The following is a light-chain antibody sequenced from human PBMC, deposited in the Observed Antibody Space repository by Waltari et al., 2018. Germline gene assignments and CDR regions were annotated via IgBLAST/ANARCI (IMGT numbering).Light chain of an antibody. CDR2: VNSDGSH. J-gene: IGLJ3*02. Sequence: HRVVTPSRSASACLRASVYLTCNLRSGHCSNISPWLQQQPEQGPRYLMKVNSDGSHSRGDDIPDRFSGSSSGAERHLTISSLQAEDEADYNCQTAGHGTWLFGGGTKLTVL. V-gene: IGLV4-69*01. CDR1: SGHCSNI. CDR3: QTAGHGTWL.